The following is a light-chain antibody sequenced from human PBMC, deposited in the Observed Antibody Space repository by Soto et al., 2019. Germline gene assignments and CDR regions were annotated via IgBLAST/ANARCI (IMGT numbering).Light chain of an antibody. CDR3: QTWVTGIVV. J-gene: IGLJ2*01. CDR2: LNIDGSH. Sequence: QPVLTQSPSASASLGASVKLTCTLSSGHSSYAIAWHQQQPEKGPRYLMNLNIDGSHSKGDGIPDRFSGSSSGAERSLTISGLQSEDEADYYCQTWVTGIVVFGGGTKLTVL. V-gene: IGLV4-69*01. CDR1: SGHSSYA.